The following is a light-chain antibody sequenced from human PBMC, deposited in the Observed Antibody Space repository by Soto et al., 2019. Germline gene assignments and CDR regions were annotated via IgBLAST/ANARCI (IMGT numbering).Light chain of an antibody. CDR2: AAT. J-gene: IGKJ5*01. Sequence: DIQLTQSPSFLSASVGDRVTKTCRASQGINSYLAWYKQKTSKIPKLLIYAATTLQSGVTSRISGNGTGTDFTFTFSSLQPEDFATYYCQQINSYPITFGQGTRLEIK. CDR3: QQINSYPIT. CDR1: QGINSY. V-gene: IGKV1-9*01.